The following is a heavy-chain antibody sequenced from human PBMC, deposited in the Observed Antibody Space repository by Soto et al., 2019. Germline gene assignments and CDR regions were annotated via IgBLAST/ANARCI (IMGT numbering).Heavy chain of an antibody. CDR1: GFTFSDYA. Sequence: PGGSLRLSCAASGFTFSDYAMHWVRQAPGKGLVWVSRINSDGSSTSYADSVKGRFTISRDNAKNTLYLQMNSLRAEDTAVYYCARDAVRDGYNYHYWGQGTLVTVSS. V-gene: IGHV3-74*01. CDR2: INSDGSST. J-gene: IGHJ4*02. CDR3: ARDAVRDGYNYHY. D-gene: IGHD5-12*01.